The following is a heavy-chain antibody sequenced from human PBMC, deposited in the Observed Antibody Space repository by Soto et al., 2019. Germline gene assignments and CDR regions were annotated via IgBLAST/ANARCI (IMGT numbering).Heavy chain of an antibody. CDR2: ISSDGSTK. J-gene: IGHJ6*02. V-gene: IGHV3-30*04. Sequence: QVQLVESGGGVVQPGRSLRLSCTASGFPFSSYAIHWVRQAPGKGLEWVAIISSDGSTKYYIDSVKGRFTISRDNSKNTLYMLVNSLRGEDTAVYYCAPDSNMEASPFYYYIMDVWGLGTTVTVSS. CDR1: GFPFSSYA. D-gene: IGHD2-15*01. CDR3: APDSNMEASPFYYYIMDV.